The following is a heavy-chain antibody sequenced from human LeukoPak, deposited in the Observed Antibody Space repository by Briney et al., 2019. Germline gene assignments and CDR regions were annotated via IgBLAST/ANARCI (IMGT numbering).Heavy chain of an antibody. CDR1: GGSISSKNYY. Sequence: SETLSLTCSVSGGSISSKNYYWAWIRQPPGKGLEWIGSVYFTGATNYSPPLQSRVTISGDTSKNQISLKLNSVTAADTAVYYCAREATMVRGISWFDPWGQGTLVTVSS. D-gene: IGHD3-10*01. CDR3: AREATMVRGISWFDP. J-gene: IGHJ5*02. CDR2: VYFTGAT. V-gene: IGHV4-39*07.